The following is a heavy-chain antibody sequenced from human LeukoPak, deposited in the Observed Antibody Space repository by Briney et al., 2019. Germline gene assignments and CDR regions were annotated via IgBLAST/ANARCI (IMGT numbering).Heavy chain of an antibody. V-gene: IGHV3-48*03. CDR2: ITISGQTE. CDR3: ARGDPHADL. Sequence: PGGSLRLSCAASGYAFSSYEMSWVRQAPGKGLEWIADITISGQTENYADSVKGRFAIPRDNAMSSLYLQMNSLRVEDTGVFYCARGDPHADLWGQGTLVTVSS. J-gene: IGHJ5*02. CDR1: GYAFSSYE.